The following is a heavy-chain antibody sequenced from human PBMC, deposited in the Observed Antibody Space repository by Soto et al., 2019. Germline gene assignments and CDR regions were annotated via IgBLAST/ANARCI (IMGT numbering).Heavy chain of an antibody. V-gene: IGHV1-69*06. Sequence: SVKVSCKASGGTFSSYAVSWVRQAPGQGLEWMGGIIPIFGTANYAQKFQGRVTITADKSTSTAYMELSSLRSEDTAVYYCARTYYYDRSGYYRGPYYFDYWGQGTLVTVYS. CDR3: ARTYYYDRSGYYRGPYYFDY. J-gene: IGHJ4*02. CDR1: GGTFSSYA. D-gene: IGHD3-22*01. CDR2: IIPIFGTA.